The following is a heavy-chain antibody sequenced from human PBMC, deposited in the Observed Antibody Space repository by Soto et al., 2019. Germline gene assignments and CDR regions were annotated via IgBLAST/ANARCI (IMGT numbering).Heavy chain of an antibody. CDR1: GDSVSSNTAA. Sequence: PSQTLSLTCAISGDSVSSNTAAWNCIRQSPSRGLEWLGRTYYRSKWYNDYAVSVKSRIAIIPDTSKNQFSLQLNSVTPEDTAVYYCARENTYGRFDYWGQGTLVTVSS. D-gene: IGHD5-18*01. V-gene: IGHV6-1*01. J-gene: IGHJ4*02. CDR2: TYYRSKWYN. CDR3: ARENTYGRFDY.